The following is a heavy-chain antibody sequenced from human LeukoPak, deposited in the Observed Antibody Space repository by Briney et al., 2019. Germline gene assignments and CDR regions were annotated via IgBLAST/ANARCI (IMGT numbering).Heavy chain of an antibody. CDR2: IYYSGTT. V-gene: IGHV4-61*01. CDR1: GGSISSSSYY. Sequence: PSETLSLTCTVSGGSISSSSYYWGWIRQPPGKGLEWIGYIYYSGTTNYNPSLQSRVTISVATSKNQFSLKLSSVTAADTALYYCARDRASAGGFDYWGQGTLVTVSS. D-gene: IGHD2-15*01. CDR3: ARDRASAGGFDY. J-gene: IGHJ4*02.